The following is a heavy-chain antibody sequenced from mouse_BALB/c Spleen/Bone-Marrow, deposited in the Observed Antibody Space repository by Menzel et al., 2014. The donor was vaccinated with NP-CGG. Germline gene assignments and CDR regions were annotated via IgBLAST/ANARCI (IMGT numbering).Heavy chain of an antibody. CDR2: IDPANGNT. J-gene: IGHJ2*01. V-gene: IGHV14-3*02. CDR1: GFNIKDTY. D-gene: IGHD2-3*01. CDR3: ARGGLYDGSDY. Sequence: EVKPVESGAELVKPGASVKLPCTASGFNIKDTYMHWVKQRPEQGLEWIGRIDPANGNTKYDPKFQGKATITADTSSNTAYLQLSSLTSEDTAVYYCARGGLYDGSDYWGQGTTLTVSS.